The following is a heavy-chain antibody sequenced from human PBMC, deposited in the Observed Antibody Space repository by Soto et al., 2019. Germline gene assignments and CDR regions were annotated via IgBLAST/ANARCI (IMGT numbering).Heavy chain of an antibody. D-gene: IGHD1-20*01. J-gene: IGHJ6*02. V-gene: IGHV3-74*01. CDR1: GFTFSSYW. Sequence: SGGSLRLSCAASGFTFSSYWMHWVRQAPGKGLVWVSRINSDGSSTSYADSVKGRFTISRDNAKNTLYLQMNSLRAEDTAVYYCARAPPYNWNDNYYYGMDVWGQGTTVTVSS. CDR2: INSDGSST. CDR3: ARAPPYNWNDNYYYGMDV.